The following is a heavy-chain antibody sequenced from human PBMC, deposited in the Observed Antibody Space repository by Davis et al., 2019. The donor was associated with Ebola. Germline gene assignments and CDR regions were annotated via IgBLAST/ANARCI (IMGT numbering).Heavy chain of an antibody. V-gene: IGHV3-23*01. Sequence: GESLKISCAASGYTFRIHAMTWVRQAPGKGLEWVSALSGSGGLSYYADSVKGRFTISRDNSKNTVYLQMNNLRADDTAIYYCVKGPKYDSSGYGSYYFYAMDVWGQGTTVTVSS. CDR3: VKGPKYDSSGYGSYYFYAMDV. CDR1: GYTFRIHA. CDR2: LSGSGGLS. J-gene: IGHJ6*02. D-gene: IGHD3-22*01.